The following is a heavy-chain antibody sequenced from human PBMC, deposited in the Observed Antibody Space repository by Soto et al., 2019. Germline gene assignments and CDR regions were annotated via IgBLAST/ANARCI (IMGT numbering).Heavy chain of an antibody. J-gene: IGHJ6*02. V-gene: IGHV3-30-3*01. CDR1: GFTFDTYG. D-gene: IGHD1-1*01. Sequence: ESVGGVAQPGRSLRLSCVASGFTFDTYGIHWVRQAPGKGLQWVALISYEGSNTYYADSVRGRFTISRDNSKNTLYLQINALRPEDTGVYYCARVTPGNNLYYFSGLDVWGQGTSVTVSS. CDR2: ISYEGSNT. CDR3: ARVTPGNNLYYFSGLDV.